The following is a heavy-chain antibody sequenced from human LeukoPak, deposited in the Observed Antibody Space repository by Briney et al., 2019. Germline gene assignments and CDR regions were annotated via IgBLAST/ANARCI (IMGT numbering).Heavy chain of an antibody. CDR3: ARSQLQFCSTTSCYVFDS. V-gene: IGHV3-30*19. CDR2: ISFDESDK. CDR1: GFTFRSYG. Sequence: GGSLRLSCATSGFTFRSYGMHWVRQAPGKGLEWLAVISFDESDKYYADSVKGRFTISTDISKNTLHLEMNSLRADDTAMYYCARSQLQFCSTTSCYVFDSWGRGTLVTVSS. D-gene: IGHD2-2*01. J-gene: IGHJ4*02.